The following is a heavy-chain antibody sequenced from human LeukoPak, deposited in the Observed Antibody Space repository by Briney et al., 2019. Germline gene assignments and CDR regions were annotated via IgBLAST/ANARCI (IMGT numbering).Heavy chain of an antibody. J-gene: IGHJ4*02. CDR3: ARGLVALFDY. V-gene: IGHV1-2*02. CDR2: INPNSGGT. CDR1: GYTFTSYG. Sequence: ASVKVSCKASGYTFTSYGIDWVRQAPGQGLEWMGWINPNSGGTNYAQKFQGRVTMTRDTSISTAYMELSRLRSDDAAVYYCARGLVALFDYWGQGTLVTVSS. D-gene: IGHD2-2*01.